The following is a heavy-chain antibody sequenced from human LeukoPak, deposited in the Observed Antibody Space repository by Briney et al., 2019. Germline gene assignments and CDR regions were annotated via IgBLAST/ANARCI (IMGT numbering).Heavy chain of an antibody. D-gene: IGHD2-15*01. CDR1: GGTFSSYA. Sequence: SVKVSCKASGGTFSSYAISWVRQAPGQGLEWMGGIIPIFGTANYAQKFQGRVTITADESTSTAYMELSSLRSEDTAVYYCARGLLRYCSGGSCPYWYWGQGTLATVSS. J-gene: IGHJ4*02. CDR2: IIPIFGTA. V-gene: IGHV1-69*13. CDR3: ARGLLRYCSGGSCPYWY.